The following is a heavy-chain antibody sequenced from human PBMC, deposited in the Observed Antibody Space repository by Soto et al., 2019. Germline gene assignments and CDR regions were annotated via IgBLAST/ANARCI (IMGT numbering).Heavy chain of an antibody. CDR1: GGSISSYY. Sequence: KTSETLSLTCTVSGGSISSYYWSWIRQPPGKGLEWIGYIYYSGSTNYNPSLKSRVTISVDTSKNQFSLKLSSVTAADTAVYYCARFRRVVRSNWFDPWGQGTLVTVSS. D-gene: IGHD2-21*01. CDR3: ARFRRVVRSNWFDP. J-gene: IGHJ5*02. CDR2: IYYSGST. V-gene: IGHV4-59*01.